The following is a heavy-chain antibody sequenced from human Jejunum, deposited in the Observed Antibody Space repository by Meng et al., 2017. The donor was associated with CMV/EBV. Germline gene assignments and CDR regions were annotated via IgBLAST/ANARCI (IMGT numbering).Heavy chain of an antibody. CDR2: IYSSGST. Sequence: QAQLQESGSGLVKPSENLALPCTVSSDSISSNFWSWIRQPAGKGLEWIGRIYSSGSTFYNPSLKSRVTMSVDTSKNQFSLSLASVTAADTAIYFCAREESVGIAVTGTFDYWGQGILVTVSS. J-gene: IGHJ4*02. V-gene: IGHV4-4*07. CDR1: SDSISSNF. CDR3: AREESVGIAVTGTFDY. D-gene: IGHD6-19*01.